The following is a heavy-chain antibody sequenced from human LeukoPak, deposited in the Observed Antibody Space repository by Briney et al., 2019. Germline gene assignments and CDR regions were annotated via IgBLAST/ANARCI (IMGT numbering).Heavy chain of an antibody. V-gene: IGHV3-53*01. J-gene: IGHJ4*02. CDR1: GFILSRYY. Sequence: GGSLRLSCVASGFILSRYYMSWVRQTPGKGLEWVALSYSGGSTYYADSVKGRFTISRDNSKKMLFLQMNGLRADDTGVYYCARGPDVDGYIHAPLDSWGQGTLVTVSS. CDR2: SYSGGST. D-gene: IGHD5-24*01. CDR3: ARGPDVDGYIHAPLDS.